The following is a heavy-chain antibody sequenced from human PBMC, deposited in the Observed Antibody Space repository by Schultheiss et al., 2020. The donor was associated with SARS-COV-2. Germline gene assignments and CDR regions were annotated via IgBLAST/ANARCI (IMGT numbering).Heavy chain of an antibody. Sequence: SETLSLTCTVSGGSISSYYWSWIRQPPGKGLEWIGYIYYSGSTNYNPSLKSRVTISVDTSKNQFSLKLSSVTAADTAVYYCARVDSGWASYYYYGMDVWGQGTTVTVSS. CDR3: ARVDSGWASYYYYGMDV. J-gene: IGHJ6*02. V-gene: IGHV4-59*12. CDR1: GGSISSYY. D-gene: IGHD6-19*01. CDR2: IYYSGST.